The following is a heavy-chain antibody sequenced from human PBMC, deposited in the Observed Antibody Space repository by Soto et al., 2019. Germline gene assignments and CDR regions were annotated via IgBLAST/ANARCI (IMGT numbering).Heavy chain of an antibody. V-gene: IGHV1-58*01. CDR1: GFTFTSSA. D-gene: IGHD6-6*01. CDR3: AAESSIAARYGMDV. Sequence: TSVKVSCKASGFTFTSSAVQWVRQARGQRLEWIGWIVVGSGNTNYAQKFQERVTITRDMSTSTAYMELSSLRSEDTAVYYCAAESSIAARYGMDVWGQGTTVTVSS. J-gene: IGHJ6*02. CDR2: IVVGSGNT.